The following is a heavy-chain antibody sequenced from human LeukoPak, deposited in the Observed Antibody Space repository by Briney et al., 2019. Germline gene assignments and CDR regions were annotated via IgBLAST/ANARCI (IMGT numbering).Heavy chain of an antibody. CDR1: GFTFSDYY. D-gene: IGHD2-2*01. V-gene: IGHV3-11*04. Sequence: PGGSLRLSCAASGFTFSDYYMSWIRQAPGKGLEWVSYISSSGSTIYYADSVKGRFTISRDNAKNSLYLQMNSLRAEDTAAYYCARDSRYCSSTSCYIFTFDYWGQGTLVTVSS. CDR3: ARDSRYCSSTSCYIFTFDY. CDR2: ISSSGSTI. J-gene: IGHJ4*02.